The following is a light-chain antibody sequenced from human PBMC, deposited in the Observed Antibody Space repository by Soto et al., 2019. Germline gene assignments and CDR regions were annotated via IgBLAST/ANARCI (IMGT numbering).Light chain of an antibody. Sequence: QSALTQPASVSGSPGQSITISCTGTSSDVGGYNYVSWYQQHPGKAPRLLIYDVTRRPSGVSNRFSASKSGNTASLTISGLQAEEEADYYCTSYTSSSAPGVFGGGTKLTVL. CDR2: DVT. J-gene: IGLJ3*02. CDR1: SSDVGGYNY. CDR3: TSYTSSSAPGV. V-gene: IGLV2-14*03.